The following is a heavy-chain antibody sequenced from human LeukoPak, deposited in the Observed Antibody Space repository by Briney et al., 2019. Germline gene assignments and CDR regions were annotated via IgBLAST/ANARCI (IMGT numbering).Heavy chain of an antibody. J-gene: IGHJ4*02. D-gene: IGHD6-19*01. V-gene: IGHV3-69-1*02. CDR1: GFTFGDYA. Sequence: GGSLRLSCTASGFTFGDYAMSWVRQAPGKGLEWVSYISSGSTIYDADSVKGRFTISRDNAKNSLYLQMNSLRAEDTAVYYCARESIAVAGAPFDYWGQGTLVTVSS. CDR3: ARESIAVAGAPFDY. CDR2: ISSGSTI.